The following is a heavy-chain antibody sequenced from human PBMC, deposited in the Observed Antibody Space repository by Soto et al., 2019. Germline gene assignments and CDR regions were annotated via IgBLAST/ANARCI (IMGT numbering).Heavy chain of an antibody. CDR3: ARGGPQIDY. CDR2: MSAYNGNT. Sequence: QVQLVQSGAEVKKPGASVKVSCKASGDTFTNCGISWVRQAPGQGLDWMGWMSAYNGNTNYTQNFQGRVTMTTDTSTSTDCMEIRSLRSHDTAVYYCARGGPQIDYWGQGTLFTVSS. V-gene: IGHV1-18*01. J-gene: IGHJ4*02. CDR1: GDTFTNCG. D-gene: IGHD3-16*01.